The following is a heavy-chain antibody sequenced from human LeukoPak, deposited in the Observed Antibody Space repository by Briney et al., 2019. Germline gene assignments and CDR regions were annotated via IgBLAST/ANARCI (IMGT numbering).Heavy chain of an antibody. CDR1: GGSFSGYY. D-gene: IGHD1-7*01. Sequence: SETLSLTCAVYGGSFSGYYWSWIRRPPGKGLEWIGEINHSGSTNYNPSLKSRVTISVDTSKNQFSLKLSSVTAADTAVYYCARGARYNWNYRSFGIWGQGTMVTVSS. V-gene: IGHV4-34*01. CDR2: INHSGST. CDR3: ARGARYNWNYRSFGI. J-gene: IGHJ3*02.